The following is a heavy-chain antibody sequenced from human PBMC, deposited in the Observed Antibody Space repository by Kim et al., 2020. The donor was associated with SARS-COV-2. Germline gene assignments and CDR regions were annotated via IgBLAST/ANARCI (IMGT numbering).Heavy chain of an antibody. CDR3: EKDRRSGDSRWEFDY. Sequence: ADAVKGRLTIVRDDSKNTVYLQMNSLRGEDAALYYCEKDRRSGDSRWEFDYWGQGSLVTVAT. V-gene: IGHV3-23*01. J-gene: IGHJ4*02. D-gene: IGHD4-17*01.